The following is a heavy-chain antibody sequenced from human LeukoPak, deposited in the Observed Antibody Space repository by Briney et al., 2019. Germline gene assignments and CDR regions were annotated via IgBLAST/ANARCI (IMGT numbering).Heavy chain of an antibody. Sequence: SETLSLTCTVSGDSIISSTYYWGWIRQPPGKGLEWIGSIYYSGGTYSNPSLRSRATMSIDTSKSQLFLRLSSVITADTAVYYCARLYNGKRPPDYWGQGTLVTVSP. D-gene: IGHD1-14*01. CDR1: GDSIISSTYY. J-gene: IGHJ4*02. CDR3: ARLYNGKRPPDY. CDR2: IYYSGGT. V-gene: IGHV4-39*01.